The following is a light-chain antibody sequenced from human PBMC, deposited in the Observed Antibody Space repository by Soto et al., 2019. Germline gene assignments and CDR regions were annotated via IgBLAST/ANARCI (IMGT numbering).Light chain of an antibody. V-gene: IGLV2-14*01. Sequence: QSVLTQPASVSGSPGQSITISCTGTSNDVGGYNYVSWYQQHPGKAPKLMIYEVSNRPSGVSNRFSGSKSGNTASLTISGLQAEDEADYYCSSYTSSSTLFGTGTKVTVL. CDR3: SSYTSSSTL. J-gene: IGLJ1*01. CDR1: SNDVGGYNY. CDR2: EVS.